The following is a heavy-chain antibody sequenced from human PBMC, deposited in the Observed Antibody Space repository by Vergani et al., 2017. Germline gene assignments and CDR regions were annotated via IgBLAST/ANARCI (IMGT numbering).Heavy chain of an antibody. V-gene: IGHV4-39*01. CDR2: IYHSGGA. CDR1: GGSITSSSYY. D-gene: IGHD3-9*01. CDR3: ARTESFILRYFHWAL. J-gene: IGHJ4*02. Sequence: QLHLQESGPGLVKPSETLSLTCTVSGGSITSSSYYWGWIRQPPGKGLEWIGNIYHSGGAYYNPSLKGRVTICVDTSKNRFSLEVTSVTAADTAIYFCARTESFILRYFHWALWGQGTLVTVSS.